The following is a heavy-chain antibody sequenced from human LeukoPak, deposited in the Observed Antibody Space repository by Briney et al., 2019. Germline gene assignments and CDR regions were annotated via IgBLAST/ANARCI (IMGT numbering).Heavy chain of an antibody. V-gene: IGHV1-2*04. CDR1: GYTFTGYY. CDR3: ARPSIAVGGAFDI. D-gene: IGHD6-19*01. Sequence: ASVKVSCKASGYTFTGYYMHWVRQAPGQGLEWMGWINPNSGVTNYAQKFQGWVTMTRDTSISTAYMELSRLRSDDTAVYYCARPSIAVGGAFDIWGEGTMVTVSS. J-gene: IGHJ3*02. CDR2: INPNSGVT.